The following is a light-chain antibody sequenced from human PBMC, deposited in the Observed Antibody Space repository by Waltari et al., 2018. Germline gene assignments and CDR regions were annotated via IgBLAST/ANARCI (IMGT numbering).Light chain of an antibody. J-gene: IGKJ1*01. CDR1: QGISSW. CDR2: KAS. CDR3: QQYSSVPWT. V-gene: IGKV1-12*01. Sequence: DIQMTQSPSSLSASVGDRVTITCRASQGISSWLAWYQQKPGEAPKLLIYKASSLQSGVPSRFSGSGSGTDFTLTISSLQPEDFTTYYCQQYSSVPWTFGQGTKVEIK.